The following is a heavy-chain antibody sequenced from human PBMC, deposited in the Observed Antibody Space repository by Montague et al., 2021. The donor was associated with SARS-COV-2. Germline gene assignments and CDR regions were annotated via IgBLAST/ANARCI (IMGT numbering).Heavy chain of an antibody. D-gene: IGHD3-22*01. CDR3: ARRGSSVWVVTVCAELDY. CDR2: MNQSGRT. J-gene: IGHJ4*02. CDR1: GGSFSGYY. V-gene: IGHV4-34*01. Sequence: SETLSLTCAVYGGSFSGYYWSWIRQPPEKGLEWIGEMNQSGRTNNNPSLKSRVIISVDTSKNQFSLRLSSVTAADTAVYYCARRGSSVWVVTVCAELDYWGQGILVIVSS.